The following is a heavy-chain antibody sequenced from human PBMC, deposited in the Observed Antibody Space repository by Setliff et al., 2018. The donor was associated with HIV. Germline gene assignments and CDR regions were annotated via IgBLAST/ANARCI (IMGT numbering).Heavy chain of an antibody. CDR3: ARARYSSGYYVSFDY. J-gene: IGHJ4*02. D-gene: IGHD6-19*01. CDR2: TRNKANSYTT. Sequence: GGSLRLSCASSGFTFSDHYMDWVRQAPGKGLEWVGRTRNKANSYTTEYAASVKGRISISRDDSKNSVYLQMNSLKTEDTAVYYCARARYSSGYYVSFDYWGQGTLVTGSS. V-gene: IGHV3-72*01. CDR1: GFTFSDHY.